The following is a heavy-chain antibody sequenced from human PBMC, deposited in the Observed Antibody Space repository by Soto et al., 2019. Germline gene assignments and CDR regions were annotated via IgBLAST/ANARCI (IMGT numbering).Heavy chain of an antibody. CDR3: ARGSSTWYGVSFDY. D-gene: IGHD6-13*01. CDR2: MNPNSGNT. V-gene: IGHV1-8*01. Sequence: QVQLVQSGAEVKKPGASVKVSCKASGYTFTSYDINWVRQAAGQGLEWMGWMNPNSGNTGYAQKFQGRVTMTRYTSINTAYMELNTLRSEDTAVYYGARGSSTWYGVSFDYWGQGTLVTVSS. CDR1: GYTFTSYD. J-gene: IGHJ4*02.